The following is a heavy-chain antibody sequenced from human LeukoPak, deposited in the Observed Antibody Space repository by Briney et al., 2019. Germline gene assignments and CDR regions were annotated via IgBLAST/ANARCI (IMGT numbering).Heavy chain of an antibody. CDR3: ARRAPFGSGRTYYFDY. D-gene: IGHD3-10*01. CDR1: GYSFAIYW. J-gene: IGHJ4*02. CDR2: IYPGDSDT. V-gene: IGHV5-51*01. Sequence: GESLKISCKGSGYSFAIYWIGWVRQMPGKGLEWLGIIYPGDSDTTYNPSFQGQVTISADKSTNTAYLQWSSLKASDTAMYYCARRAPFGSGRTYYFDYWGQGTLVTVSS.